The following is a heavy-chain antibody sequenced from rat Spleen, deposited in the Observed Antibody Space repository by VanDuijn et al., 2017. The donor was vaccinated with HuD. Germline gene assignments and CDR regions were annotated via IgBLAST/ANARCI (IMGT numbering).Heavy chain of an antibody. CDR1: GFTFSDYT. CDR2: IIYDGSNT. J-gene: IGHJ2*01. V-gene: IGHV5S10*01. Sequence: EVQLVESGGGLVPPGRSLELSCAASGFTFSDYTMAWVRQAPKKGLEWVAAIIYDGSNTFYRDSVKGRFTISRDNAKSTLYLQMDSLRSEDTAIYYCATEYYGYTYGYWGQGVMVTVSS. D-gene: IGHD1-9*01. CDR3: ATEYYGYTYGY.